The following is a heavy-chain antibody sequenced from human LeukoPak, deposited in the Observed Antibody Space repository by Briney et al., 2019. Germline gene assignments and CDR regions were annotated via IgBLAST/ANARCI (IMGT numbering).Heavy chain of an antibody. CDR3: ARYHRPYYYYFGMDV. Sequence: SETLSLTCTVSGGSISDYFWSWIRQPPGKGLGWIGYIYFSGSTNYNPSLRSRVTMSVDTSKNQSSLKLSPVTAADTAVYYCARYHRPYYYYFGMDVWGQGTTVTVSS. V-gene: IGHV4-59*01. CDR2: IYFSGST. J-gene: IGHJ6*02. CDR1: GGSISDYF. D-gene: IGHD1-14*01.